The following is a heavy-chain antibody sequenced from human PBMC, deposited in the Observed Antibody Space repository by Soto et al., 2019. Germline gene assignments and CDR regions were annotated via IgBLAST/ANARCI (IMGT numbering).Heavy chain of an antibody. CDR1: GYTFTSYG. CDR2: ISAYNGNT. V-gene: IGHV1-18*01. Sequence: ASVKVSCKASGYTFTSYGISWVRQAPGQGLEWMGWISAYNGNTNYAQKLQGRVTMTTDTSTSTAYMELRSLRSDDTAVYYCARGGYSYGTGNLDFDYWGQGTLVTVSS. D-gene: IGHD5-18*01. CDR3: ARGGYSYGTGNLDFDY. J-gene: IGHJ4*02.